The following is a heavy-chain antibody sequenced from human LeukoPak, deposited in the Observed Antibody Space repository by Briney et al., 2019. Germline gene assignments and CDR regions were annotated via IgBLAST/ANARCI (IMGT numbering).Heavy chain of an antibody. CDR3: ARGRFGSSRYHPLYYYYYMDV. V-gene: IGHV4-34*01. Sequence: PSETLSLTCAVYGGSFSGYYWSWIRQPPGKGLEWIGEINHSGSTNYNPSLKSRVTISVDTSKNQFSLKLSSVTAADTAVYYCARGRFGSSRYHPLYYYYYMDVWGKGTTVTVSS. CDR2: INHSGST. J-gene: IGHJ6*03. D-gene: IGHD6-13*01. CDR1: GGSFSGYY.